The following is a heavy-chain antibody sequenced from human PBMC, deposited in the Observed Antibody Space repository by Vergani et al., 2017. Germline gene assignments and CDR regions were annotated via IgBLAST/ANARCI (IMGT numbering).Heavy chain of an antibody. D-gene: IGHD3-22*01. CDR1: GYSFNSYG. Sequence: QVQLVQSGAEMKKPGASVNVSCKTSGYSFNSYGINWVRQAPGQGLEWLGWISGYDGKTKYVEKLQGRITVTIDTSTNSAYMELRGLRSDDTAVYYCTSGWYYDSIAYWAYWGQGTLVTVSS. J-gene: IGHJ4*02. CDR3: TSGWYYDSIAYWAY. CDR2: ISGYDGKT. V-gene: IGHV1-18*01.